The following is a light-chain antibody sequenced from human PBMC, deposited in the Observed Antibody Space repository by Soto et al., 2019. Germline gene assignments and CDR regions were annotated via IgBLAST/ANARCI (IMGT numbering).Light chain of an antibody. CDR1: QAIRYD. CDR2: ATF. V-gene: IGKV1-17*01. CDR3: LHYSSYPRT. J-gene: IGKJ1*01. Sequence: DIQMTQSPSSLSASVGDRVTITCRASQAIRYDLGWYQQKPGTAPKRLIYATFTLQSGVPSRFSGSGSGTEFTLTINSLQPEDFATYYCLHYSSYPRTFGQGTRVDI.